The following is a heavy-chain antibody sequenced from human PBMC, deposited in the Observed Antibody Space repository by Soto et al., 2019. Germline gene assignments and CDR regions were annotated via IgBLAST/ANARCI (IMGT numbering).Heavy chain of an antibody. CDR2: IYSGGYT. CDR3: AADPGGGGY. CDR1: GFTVSNNY. D-gene: IGHD3-10*01. J-gene: IGHJ4*02. V-gene: IGHV3-53*01. Sequence: EVQLVESGGGLIQPGGSLRLSCAVSGFTVSNNYMSWVRQAPGKGLEGVSVIYSGGYTAYGDSVKGRFTISRDNSKNTKIPQRKTAGPGGAAVDLWAADPGGGGYWGQGTLVTVSS.